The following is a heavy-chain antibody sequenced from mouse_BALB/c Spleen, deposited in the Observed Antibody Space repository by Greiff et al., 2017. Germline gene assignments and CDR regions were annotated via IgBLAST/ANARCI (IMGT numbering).Heavy chain of an antibody. J-gene: IGHJ3*01. D-gene: IGHD1-1*01. Sequence: EVQLVESGGGLVKPGGSLQLSCAASGFTFSSYAMSWVRQTPEKRLEWVASISSGGSTYYPDSVKGRFTISRDNARNILYLQMSSLRSEDTAMYYCARGSYYPEGFADWGQGTLVTVAA. CDR1: GFTFSSYA. CDR3: ARGSYYPEGFAD. V-gene: IGHV5-6-5*01. CDR2: ISSGGST.